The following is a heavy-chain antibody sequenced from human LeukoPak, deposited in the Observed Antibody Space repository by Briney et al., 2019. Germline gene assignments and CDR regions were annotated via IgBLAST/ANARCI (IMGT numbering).Heavy chain of an antibody. CDR1: GGSISSYY. Sequence: SETLSLTCTVSGGSISSYYWSWIRQPPGKGLEWIGYIYYSGSTNYNPSLKSRVTISVDTSKNQSSLKLSSVTAADTAVYYCARGKIPAAIGNDAFDIWGQGTTVTVSS. V-gene: IGHV4-59*01. J-gene: IGHJ3*02. CDR2: IYYSGST. D-gene: IGHD2-2*02. CDR3: ARGKIPAAIGNDAFDI.